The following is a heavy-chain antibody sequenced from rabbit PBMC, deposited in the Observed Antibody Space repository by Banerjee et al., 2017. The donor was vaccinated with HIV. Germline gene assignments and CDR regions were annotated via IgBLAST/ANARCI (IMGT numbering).Heavy chain of an antibody. Sequence: ASWAKGRFTITRSTSLNTVTLQMTSLTAADTATYFCARDLSYISGRGANDLWGPGTLVTVS. CDR3: ARDLSYISGRGANDL. D-gene: IGHD4-1*01. J-gene: IGHJ4*01. V-gene: IGHV1S47*01.